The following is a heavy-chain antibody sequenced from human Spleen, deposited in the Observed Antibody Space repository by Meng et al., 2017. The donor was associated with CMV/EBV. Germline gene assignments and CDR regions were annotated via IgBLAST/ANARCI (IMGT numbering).Heavy chain of an antibody. D-gene: IGHD7-27*01. CDR1: GYTFTGHY. Sequence: VSCETSGYTFTGHYMHWVRQAPGQGLEWMGWIHPNTGGTNYAQNFQGRVTMTRDTSIRAVYMELSSLRSDDTAMYYCARDHNWGPDYWGQGTLVTVSS. J-gene: IGHJ4*02. CDR3: ARDHNWGPDY. V-gene: IGHV1-2*02. CDR2: IHPNTGGT.